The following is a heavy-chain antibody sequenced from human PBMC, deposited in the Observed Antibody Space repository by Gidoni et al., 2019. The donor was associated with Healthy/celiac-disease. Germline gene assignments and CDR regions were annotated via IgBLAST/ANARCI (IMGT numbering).Heavy chain of an antibody. CDR1: GIPLRPYS. Sequence: EVQLVESGGVLVQPGGSLRLSCAASGIPLRPYSSNWVRQAPGKGLEWVTYISSSHSTIYYANSVKGRFTISRDNAKNALYLQMNSLRAEDTAVYYCARDDYDILTGYNNYYYYMDVWGKGTTVTVSS. CDR2: ISSSHSTI. V-gene: IGHV3-48*01. D-gene: IGHD3-9*01. CDR3: ARDDYDILTGYNNYYYYMDV. J-gene: IGHJ6*03.